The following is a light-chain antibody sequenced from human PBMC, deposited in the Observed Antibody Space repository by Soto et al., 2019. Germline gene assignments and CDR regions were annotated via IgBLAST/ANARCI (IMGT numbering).Light chain of an antibody. Sequence: EVVLTQSPATLSLSPGERATLSCRASQTIRSNFLTWYQQKPGQAPRLLIYTASPRAAGIPDSFSGSGSGTDFTLTISRLEPEDFAVYYCQHYDSSSGHTLGQGTKLQIK. CDR3: QHYDSSSGHT. J-gene: IGKJ2*01. V-gene: IGKV3-20*01. CDR1: QTIRSNF. CDR2: TAS.